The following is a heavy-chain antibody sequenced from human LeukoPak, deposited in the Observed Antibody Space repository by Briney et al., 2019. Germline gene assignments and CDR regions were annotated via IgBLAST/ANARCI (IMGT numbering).Heavy chain of an antibody. D-gene: IGHD3-22*01. Sequence: GGSLRLSCADSGFTFSSFWMSWVRQAPGKGLEWVATIKRDGSEKHYVDSVKGRFTISRDNAKNSLYLQMNSLRAEDTAVYYCAHYDRKVAGGKSFDYWGQGTLVTVSS. CDR2: IKRDGSEK. CDR3: AHYDRKVAGGKSFDY. J-gene: IGHJ4*02. CDR1: GFTFSSFW. V-gene: IGHV3-7*02.